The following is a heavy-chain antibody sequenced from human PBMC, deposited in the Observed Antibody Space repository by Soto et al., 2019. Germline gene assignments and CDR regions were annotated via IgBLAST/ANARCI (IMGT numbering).Heavy chain of an antibody. D-gene: IGHD2-15*01. J-gene: IGHJ6*01. CDR3: AREAYCSTGSCYEGAYYYYGMDV. Sequence: EVQLVETGGGLIQPGGSLRLSCAASGFTVSTNYMSWVRQAPGKGLEWLSVIYSGGSTFYADSVRGRFTISRDISNNTLYLQMNSLRAEDTAVYFCAREAYCSTGSCYEGAYYYYGMDVW. V-gene: IGHV3-53*02. CDR2: IYSGGST. CDR1: GFTVSTNY.